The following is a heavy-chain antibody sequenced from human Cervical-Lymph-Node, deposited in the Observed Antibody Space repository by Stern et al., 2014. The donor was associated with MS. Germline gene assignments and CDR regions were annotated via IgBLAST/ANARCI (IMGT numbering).Heavy chain of an antibody. CDR2: IWYDGNKK. CDR1: GFTFSNYG. J-gene: IGHJ4*02. D-gene: IGHD1-7*01. CDR3: ARGNWNYEGMGY. Sequence: VQLEESGGGVVQPGRSLRLSCAASGFTFSNYGMHWVRRAPGKGLEWLAVIWYDGNKKYYADSVKGRFTISRDNSKNTLFLQMSSLTAEDTALYYCARGNWNYEGMGYWGQGTLVTVSS. V-gene: IGHV3-33*01.